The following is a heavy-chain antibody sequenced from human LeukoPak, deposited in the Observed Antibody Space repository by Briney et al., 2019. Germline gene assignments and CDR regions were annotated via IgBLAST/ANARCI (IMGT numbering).Heavy chain of an antibody. CDR3: ARQGGTGTTSFDY. J-gene: IGHJ4*02. CDR2: IYYSGST. Sequence: SETLSLTCTVSGGSISSYYWSWIRQPPGKGLEWIGYIYYSGSTNYNPSLKSRVTISVDTSKNQFSLKLSSVTAADTAVYYCARQGGTGTTSFDYWGQGTLVTVSS. D-gene: IGHD1-7*01. V-gene: IGHV4-59*08. CDR1: GGSISSYY.